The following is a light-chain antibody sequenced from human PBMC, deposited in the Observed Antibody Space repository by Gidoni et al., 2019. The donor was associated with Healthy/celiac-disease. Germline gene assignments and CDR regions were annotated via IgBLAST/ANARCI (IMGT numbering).Light chain of an antibody. J-gene: IGLJ2*01. CDR3: AAWDDSLNALV. Sequence: QSVLTQPPSTSGPPGQGVTISCSGSSSNIGRHTVDGYPHLPGTAPKLLIYSNNQPPSGLPDRFSGSKSGTSASLAISGLQSDDEADYYCAAWDDSLNALVFGGGTKLTVL. CDR1: SSNIGRHT. V-gene: IGLV1-44*01. CDR2: SNN.